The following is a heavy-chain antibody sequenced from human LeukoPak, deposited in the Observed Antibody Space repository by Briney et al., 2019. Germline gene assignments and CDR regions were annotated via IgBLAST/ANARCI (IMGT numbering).Heavy chain of an antibody. V-gene: IGHV4-4*07. J-gene: IGHJ4*02. CDR2: IYTGGTT. Sequence: SETLSLTCSVSTGSSSSFYWSWIRQPAGKGLEWIGRIYTGGTTDYNPSLKSRVTISVDTPKNQFSLKLSSVTAADTAVYYCARGITMVRGALDYWGQGTLVTVSS. CDR3: ARGITMVRGALDY. CDR1: TGSSSSFY. D-gene: IGHD3-10*01.